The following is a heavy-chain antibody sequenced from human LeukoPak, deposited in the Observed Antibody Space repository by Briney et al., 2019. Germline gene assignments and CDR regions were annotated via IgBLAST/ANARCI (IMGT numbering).Heavy chain of an antibody. V-gene: IGHV3-7*01. Sequence: GGSLRLSCAASGFTFSDNSMNWVRQAPGKGLEWVANIKEDGSDKYYVDSVKGRFTISKDNAKNSLYLQMNSLRVEDTAVYYCVPLNWNPPGDFDRWGQGTLVTVSS. CDR1: GFTFSDNS. CDR3: VPLNWNPPGDFDR. D-gene: IGHD1-20*01. J-gene: IGHJ4*02. CDR2: IKEDGSDK.